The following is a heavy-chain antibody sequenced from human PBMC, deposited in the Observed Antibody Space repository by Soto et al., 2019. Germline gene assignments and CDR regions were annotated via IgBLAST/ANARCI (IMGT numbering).Heavy chain of an antibody. CDR3: ARDRYGSGSYYNFDY. CDR2: ISSSGSTI. D-gene: IGHD3-10*01. J-gene: IGHJ4*02. Sequence: GGSLRLSCAASGFTFSSYEMNWVRQAPGKGLEWVSYISSSGSTIYYADSVKGRFTISRDNAKNSLYLQMNSLRAEDTADYYCARDRYGSGSYYNFDYWGQGTLVTVSS. V-gene: IGHV3-48*03. CDR1: GFTFSSYE.